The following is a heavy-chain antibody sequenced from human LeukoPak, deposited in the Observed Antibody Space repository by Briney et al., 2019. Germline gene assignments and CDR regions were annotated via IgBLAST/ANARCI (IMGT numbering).Heavy chain of an antibody. CDR3: ARESYYDSSGYSDY. J-gene: IGHJ4*02. CDR2: IIPILGIA. D-gene: IGHD3-22*01. V-gene: IGHV1-69*04. CDR1: GGTFSSYA. Sequence: VASVKVSCKASGGTFSSYAISWVRQAPGQGLEWMGRIIPILGIANYAQEFQGRVTITADKSTSTAYMELSSLRSEDTAVYYCARESYYDSSGYSDYWGQGTLVTVSS.